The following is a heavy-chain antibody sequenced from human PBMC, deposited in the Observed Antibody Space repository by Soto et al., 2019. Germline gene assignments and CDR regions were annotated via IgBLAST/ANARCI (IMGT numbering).Heavy chain of an antibody. CDR2: ISPGGGST. CDR1: GFTFSSSY. V-gene: IGHV3-64*07. D-gene: IGHD3-10*01. J-gene: IGHJ4*02. CDR3: ARGDYYGSGLYYFEY. Sequence: EVQLVESGGGLVQPGGSLRLSCAASGFTFSSSYMHWVRQAPGKGLQYVSAISPGGGSTFYTDSVKGRFTISRDNSKNMLYLQMGSLRSVDMAVYYCARGDYYGSGLYYFEYWGQGTLVTVSS.